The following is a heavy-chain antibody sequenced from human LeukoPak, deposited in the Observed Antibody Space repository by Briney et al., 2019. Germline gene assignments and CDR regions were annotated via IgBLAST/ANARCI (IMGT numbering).Heavy chain of an antibody. CDR3: AREYSSGWPYNWFDP. J-gene: IGHJ5*02. CDR2: IYYSGST. Sequence: SETLSLTCTVSGGSISSYYWSWIRQPPGKGLEWIGYIYYSGSTNYNPSLKSRVTISVDTSKNQFSLKLSSVTAADTAVYYCAREYSSGWPYNWFDPWGQGTLVTVSS. D-gene: IGHD6-19*01. V-gene: IGHV4-59*12. CDR1: GGSISSYY.